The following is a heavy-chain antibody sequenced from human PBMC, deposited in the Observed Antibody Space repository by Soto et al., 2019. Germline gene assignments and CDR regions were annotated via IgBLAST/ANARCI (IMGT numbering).Heavy chain of an antibody. D-gene: IGHD6-19*01. V-gene: IGHV4-61*01. CDR3: ASTGYSSGWYP. CDR2: IYYSGST. J-gene: IGHJ5*02. CDR1: GGSVSSGSYY. Sequence: QVQLQESGPGLVKPSETLSLTCTVSGGSVSSGSYYWSWIRQPPGKGLEWIGYIYYSGSTNYNPSLKRRVTISVDTSKNQFSLKLSSVTAADTAVYYCASTGYSSGWYPWGQGTLVTVSS.